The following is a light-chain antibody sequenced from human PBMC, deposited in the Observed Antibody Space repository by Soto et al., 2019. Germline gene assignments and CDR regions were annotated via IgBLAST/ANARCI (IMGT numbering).Light chain of an antibody. CDR3: QPYNSYSWT. CDR1: QKITRW. CDR2: DAS. Sequence: DVQVTHSPSTLSASVGDRVTITCPASQKITRWMAWYQQKRGKAPKLLIYDASTLESGVPSSLSGSRSGTEFTLTISSLQSDGFATYYCQPYNSYSWTFGQGTKVDIK. J-gene: IGKJ1*01. V-gene: IGKV1-5*01.